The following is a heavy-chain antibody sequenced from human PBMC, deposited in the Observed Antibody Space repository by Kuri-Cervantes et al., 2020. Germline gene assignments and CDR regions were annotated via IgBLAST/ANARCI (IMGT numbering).Heavy chain of an antibody. J-gene: IGHJ6*02. D-gene: IGHD1-26*01. V-gene: IGHV3-23*01. Sequence: GGSLRLSCAASGFTFSSYGMHWVRQAPGKGLEWVSAISGSGGSTYYADSVKGRFTISRDNSKNTLYLQMNSLRAEDTAVYYCARDSGCRDYYYYYGMDVWGQGTTVTVSS. CDR2: ISGSGGST. CDR1: GFTFSSYG. CDR3: ARDSGCRDYYYYYGMDV.